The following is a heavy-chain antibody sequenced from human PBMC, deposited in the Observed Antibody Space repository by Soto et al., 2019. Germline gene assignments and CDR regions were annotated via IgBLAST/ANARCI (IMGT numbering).Heavy chain of an antibody. D-gene: IGHD3-10*01. CDR2: ILNDGSNR. CDR3: ARDDEYSGNGMDV. J-gene: IGHJ6*02. Sequence: QVQLVESGGGVVQPERSLRLSCAASEFTFSNYGMHWVRQAPGKWLEWVAVILNDGSNRYHADSVKDRFTISRDNSKNTLYLKMNSLGAEDTAVCSCARDDEYSGNGMDVWGQGTTFTVS. CDR1: EFTFSNYG. V-gene: IGHV3-33*01.